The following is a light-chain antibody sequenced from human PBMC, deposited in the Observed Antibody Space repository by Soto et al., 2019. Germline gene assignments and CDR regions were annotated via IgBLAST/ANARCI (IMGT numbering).Light chain of an antibody. V-gene: IGKV3-11*01. J-gene: IGKJ1*01. Sequence: EIVLTQSPATLSSFPGDRVTLSCRASQYINTRLAWYQHRPGPAPRLLIYQTSLRAAGIPARFSASGSGTDFTLTISDVQPDDFALYYCHQRQSWPRTFGQGTKVDI. CDR1: QYINTR. CDR2: QTS. CDR3: HQRQSWPRT.